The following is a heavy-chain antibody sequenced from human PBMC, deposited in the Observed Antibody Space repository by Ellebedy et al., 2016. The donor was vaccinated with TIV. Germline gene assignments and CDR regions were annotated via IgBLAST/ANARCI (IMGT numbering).Heavy chain of an antibody. CDR2: TIPIFGTA. J-gene: IGHJ5*02. CDR3: ARVGKMGYDFWSGYDP. V-gene: IGHV1-69*06. CDR1: GGTFSSYA. Sequence: ASVKVSCKASGGTFSSYAISWVRQAPGQGLEWMGGTIPIFGTANYAQKFQGRVTITADKSTSTAYMELSSLRSEDTAVYYCARVGKMGYDFWSGYDPWGQGTLVTVSS. D-gene: IGHD3-3*01.